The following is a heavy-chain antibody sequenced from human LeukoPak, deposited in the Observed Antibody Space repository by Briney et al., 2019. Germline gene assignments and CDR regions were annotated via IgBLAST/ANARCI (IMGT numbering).Heavy chain of an antibody. CDR2: INLSGST. CDR1: GGSFSGSY. CDR3: ARVSISLFGVVTAHFDS. J-gene: IGHJ4*02. D-gene: IGHD3-3*01. V-gene: IGHV4-34*01. Sequence: SETLSLTCGVSGGSFSGSYWGWIRQPPGEGLECIGEINLSGSTNYNSSLTSRVTLSLDTSKNQFSLNLRSMTTADTAVYYCARVSISLFGVVTAHFDSWGQGTLVAVSS.